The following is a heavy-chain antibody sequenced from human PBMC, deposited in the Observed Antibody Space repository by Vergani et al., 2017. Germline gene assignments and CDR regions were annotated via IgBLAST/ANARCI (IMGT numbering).Heavy chain of an antibody. Sequence: EVQMVESGGGLVKPGGSLRLSCAASGFTFSSYAMSWVRQAPGKGLEWVSAISGSGGSTYYADSVKGRFTISRDNSKNTLYLQMNSLRAEDTAVYYCAKDHGEYSSSLPLAYWGQGTLVTVSS. CDR2: ISGSGGST. J-gene: IGHJ4*02. D-gene: IGHD6-6*01. V-gene: IGHV3-23*04. CDR1: GFTFSSYA. CDR3: AKDHGEYSSSLPLAY.